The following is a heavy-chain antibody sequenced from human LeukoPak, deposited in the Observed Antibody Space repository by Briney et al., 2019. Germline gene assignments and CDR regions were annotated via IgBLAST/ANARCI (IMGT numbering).Heavy chain of an antibody. CDR3: ARAPLYDFWSGYPLDY. Sequence: ASVKVSCKASGYTFTGYYMHWVRQAPGQGLEWMGWINPNSGGTNYAQKFQGRVTMTRDTSISTAYMELSRLRSDDTAVYYCARAPLYDFWSGYPLDYWGQGTLVAVSS. V-gene: IGHV1-2*02. J-gene: IGHJ4*02. D-gene: IGHD3-3*01. CDR2: INPNSGGT. CDR1: GYTFTGYY.